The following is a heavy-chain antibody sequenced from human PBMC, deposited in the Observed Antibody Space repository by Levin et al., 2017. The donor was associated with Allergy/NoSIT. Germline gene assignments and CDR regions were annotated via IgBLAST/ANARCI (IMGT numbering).Heavy chain of an antibody. V-gene: IGHV1-2*02. CDR1: GYTFTGYY. D-gene: IGHD3-9*01. CDR3: AREGFDYDILTLHSGPFDP. Sequence: GESLKISCKASGYTFTGYYMHWVRQAPGQGLEWMGWINPNSGGTNYAQKFQGRVTMTRDTSISTAYMELSRLRSDDTAVYYCAREGFDYDILTLHSGPFDPWGQGTLVTVSS. J-gene: IGHJ5*02. CDR2: INPNSGGT.